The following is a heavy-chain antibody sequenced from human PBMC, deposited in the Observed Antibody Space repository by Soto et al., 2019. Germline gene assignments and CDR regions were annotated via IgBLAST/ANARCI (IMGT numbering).Heavy chain of an antibody. D-gene: IGHD3-9*01. CDR2: INQDGSEK. J-gene: IGHJ6*02. Sequence: GGSLRLSCASSGFTFNNYWMDWFRQAPGKGLEWVANINQDGSEKYYVDSVKGRFTISSDNAKNTLYLQMNSLRAEDTAVYYCARDLPPYYDILTGLYYYYGMDVWGQGTTVTVSS. V-gene: IGHV3-7*01. CDR3: ARDLPPYYDILTGLYYYYGMDV. CDR1: GFTFNNYW.